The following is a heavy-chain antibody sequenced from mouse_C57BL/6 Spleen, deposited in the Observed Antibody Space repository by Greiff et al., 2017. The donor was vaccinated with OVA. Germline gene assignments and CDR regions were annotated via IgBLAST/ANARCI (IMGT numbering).Heavy chain of an antibody. CDR2: IDPNSGGT. CDR1: GYTFTSYW. CDR3: ARTSGNSNSDYAMDY. Sequence: QVQLKQPGAELVKPGASVKLSCKASGYTFTSYWMHWVKQRPGRGLEWIGRIDPNSGGTKYNEKFKSKATLTVDKPSSTAYMQLSSLTSEDSAVYYCARTSGNSNSDYAMDYWGQGTSVTVSS. V-gene: IGHV1-72*01. J-gene: IGHJ4*01. D-gene: IGHD2-5*01.